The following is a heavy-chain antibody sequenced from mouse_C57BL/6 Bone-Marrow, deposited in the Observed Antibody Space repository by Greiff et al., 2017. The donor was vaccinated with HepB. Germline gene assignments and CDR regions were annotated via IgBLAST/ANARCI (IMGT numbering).Heavy chain of an antibody. CDR2: IDPEDGDT. D-gene: IGHD1-1*01. Sequence: VQLQQSGAELVRPGASVKLSCTASGFNIKDYYMHWVKQRPEQGLEWIGRIDPEDGDTEYAPKFQGKATMTAATSSNTAYLQLSSLTSEDTAVYFCTTLGLLRYYYAIDYWGQGTSVTVSS. V-gene: IGHV14-1*01. J-gene: IGHJ4*01. CDR3: TTLGLLRYYYAIDY. CDR1: GFNIKDYY.